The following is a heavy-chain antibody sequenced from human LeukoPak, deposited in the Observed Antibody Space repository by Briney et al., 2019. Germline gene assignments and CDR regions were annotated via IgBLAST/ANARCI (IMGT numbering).Heavy chain of an antibody. CDR3: ACYYGSGSDRHWFDP. CDR2: INHSGST. Sequence: SSETLSLTCAVYGGSFSGYYWSWIRQPPGKGREWIGEINHSGSTNYNPSLKSRVTISVDTSRNQFSLKLSSVTAADTAVYYCACYYGSGSDRHWFDPWGQGTLVTVSS. V-gene: IGHV4-34*01. J-gene: IGHJ5*02. CDR1: GGSFSGYY. D-gene: IGHD3-10*01.